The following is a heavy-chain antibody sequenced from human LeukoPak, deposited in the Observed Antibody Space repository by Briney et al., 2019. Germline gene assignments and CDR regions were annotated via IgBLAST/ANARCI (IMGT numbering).Heavy chain of an antibody. Sequence: GGSLRLSCAASGFTFSTYGMHWVRQAPGKGLEYVSGINRTGGNTYYADSVKGRFTISGDTSMNTLYLQMNSLRAEDAAVYYCVKGTGTKYYYYGMDDWGQGTTVTVSS. CDR3: VKGTGTKYYYYGMDD. J-gene: IGHJ6*02. CDR2: INRTGGNT. V-gene: IGHV3-64*04. D-gene: IGHD3/OR15-3a*01. CDR1: GFTFSTYG.